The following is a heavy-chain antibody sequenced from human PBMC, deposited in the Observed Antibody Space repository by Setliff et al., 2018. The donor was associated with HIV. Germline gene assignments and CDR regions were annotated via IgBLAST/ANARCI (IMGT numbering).Heavy chain of an antibody. CDR2: INGGNGHT. CDR3: ARGMIRGAIITEFDS. D-gene: IGHD3-10*01. Sequence: VASVMVSCKTSGYTFTTYAIHWVRQAPGQRLEWMGWINGGNGHTKSSERFQGRVIFSRDSSASTAQMELSSLTSEDTAVYFCARGMIRGAIITEFDSWGQGTLVTVSS. CDR1: GYTFTTYA. J-gene: IGHJ4*02. V-gene: IGHV1-3*01.